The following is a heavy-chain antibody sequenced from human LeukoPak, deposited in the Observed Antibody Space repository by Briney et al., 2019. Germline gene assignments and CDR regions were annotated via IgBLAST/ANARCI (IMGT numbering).Heavy chain of an antibody. CDR1: GFIFSSYV. J-gene: IGHJ6*02. Sequence: PGGSLRLSCAASGFIFSSYVVSWVRQAPGKGLEWVSGSSGSGGKTYYADSVKGRFTISRDNPKNTLYLQMNSLRAEDTAVYYCAKEATVTTQYHFYGMDLWGQGTTVTVSS. CDR2: SSGSGGKT. V-gene: IGHV3-23*01. D-gene: IGHD4-17*01. CDR3: AKEATVTTQYHFYGMDL.